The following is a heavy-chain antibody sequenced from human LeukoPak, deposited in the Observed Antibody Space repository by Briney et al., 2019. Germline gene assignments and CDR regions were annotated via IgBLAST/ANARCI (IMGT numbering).Heavy chain of an antibody. CDR3: ARRAGAYSHPYDY. V-gene: IGHV3-48*03. CDR1: GFTFSSYE. D-gene: IGHD4/OR15-4a*01. Sequence: GGSLRLSCAASGFTFSSYEMNWVRQAPGKGLERVSYISSSGSTIYYADSVKGRFTISRDNSKNTLYLQMNSLRAEDTAVYYCARRAGAYSHPYDYWGQGTLVTVSS. CDR2: ISSSGSTI. J-gene: IGHJ4*02.